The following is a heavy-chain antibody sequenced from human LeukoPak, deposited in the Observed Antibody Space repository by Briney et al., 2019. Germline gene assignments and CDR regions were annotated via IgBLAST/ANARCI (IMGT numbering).Heavy chain of an antibody. D-gene: IGHD3-22*01. CDR3: ARDYYDSSGYPYYYYYYYMDV. Sequence: SETLSLTCTVSGGSISSGSYYWSWIRQPAGKGLEWIGRIYTSGSTNYNPSLKSRVTISVDTSKNQFSLKLSSVTAADTAVYHCARDYYDSSGYPYYYYYYYMDVWGKGPRSPSP. V-gene: IGHV4-61*02. J-gene: IGHJ6*03. CDR2: IYTSGST. CDR1: GGSISSGSYY.